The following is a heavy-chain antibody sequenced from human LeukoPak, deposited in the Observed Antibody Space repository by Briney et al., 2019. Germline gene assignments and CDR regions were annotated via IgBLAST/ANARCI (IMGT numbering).Heavy chain of an antibody. CDR1: GGSISSGDYY. J-gene: IGHJ4*02. Sequence: SETLSLTCTVSGGSISSGDYYWSWIRQPPGKGLGWIGYIYYSGSTYYNPSLKSRVTISVDTSKNQFTLMLSSVTAADTAVYYSPREAPSGDYTYYFDHWGQGTLVTVSS. CDR2: IYYSGST. D-gene: IGHD4-17*01. CDR3: PREAPSGDYTYYFDH. V-gene: IGHV4-30-4*01.